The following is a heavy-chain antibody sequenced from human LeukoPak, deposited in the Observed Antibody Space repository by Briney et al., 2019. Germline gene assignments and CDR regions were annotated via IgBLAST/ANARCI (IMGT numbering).Heavy chain of an antibody. V-gene: IGHV4-34*01. Sequence: PSETLSLTCAVYGGSFSGHYWSWIRQPPGKGLEWLGEINHSGSTNYNPSLKSRVTISVDTSKNQFSLKLSSVTAADTAVYYCARGRWDYVWGGYRSYYFDYWGQGTLVTVSS. J-gene: IGHJ4*02. CDR2: INHSGST. D-gene: IGHD3-16*02. CDR3: ARGRWDYVWGGYRSYYFDY. CDR1: GGSFSGHY.